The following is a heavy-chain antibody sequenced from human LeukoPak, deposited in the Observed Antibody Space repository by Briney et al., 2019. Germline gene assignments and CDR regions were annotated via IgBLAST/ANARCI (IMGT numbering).Heavy chain of an antibody. Sequence: SETLSLTCAVYGGSFSGYYWTWIRQYPGKGLEWIGYIHYSGNTYYNPSLKSRVTISVDTSKYQFSLKLSSVTAADTAVYYCASGNGYYYRYFDYWGQGTLVTVSS. CDR1: GGSFSGYY. V-gene: IGHV4-31*11. D-gene: IGHD3-22*01. CDR2: IHYSGNT. J-gene: IGHJ4*02. CDR3: ASGNGYYYRYFDY.